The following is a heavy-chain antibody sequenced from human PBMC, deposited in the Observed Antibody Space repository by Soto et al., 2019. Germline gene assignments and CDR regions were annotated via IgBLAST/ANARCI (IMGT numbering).Heavy chain of an antibody. CDR3: VVMQSIVYYVY. CDR2: ISSNGVNT. D-gene: IGHD3-22*01. V-gene: IGHV3-64*07. CDR1: GLTFSSYA. J-gene: IGHJ4*02. Sequence: EVQLVESGGGLVQPGGSLRLSCVVSGLTFSSYAMHWVRQTPGKRLEYVSSISSNGVNTYYAESVKGRFTISRDKSKNALYVQIGGPRTQGMAVDYCVVMQSIVYYVYWGQATL.